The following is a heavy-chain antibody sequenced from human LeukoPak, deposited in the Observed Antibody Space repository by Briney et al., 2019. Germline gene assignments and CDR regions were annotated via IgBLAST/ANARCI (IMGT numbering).Heavy chain of an antibody. CDR1: GGSISSSSYY. J-gene: IGHJ6*02. CDR3: AKESGHDFYYDMDV. D-gene: IGHD5-12*01. Sequence: ETLSLTCTVSGGSISSSSYYWGWIRQPPGKGLEWVSTISSSGGSTYYPDSVKGRFTVSRDNSKNTLYLQMNSLRAEDTAVYYCAKESGHDFYYDMDVWGQGTTVTVSS. V-gene: IGHV3-23*01. CDR2: ISSSGGST.